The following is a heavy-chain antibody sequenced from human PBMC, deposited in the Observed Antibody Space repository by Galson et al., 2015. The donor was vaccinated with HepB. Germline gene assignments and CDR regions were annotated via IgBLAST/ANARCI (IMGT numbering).Heavy chain of an antibody. Sequence: SVKVSCKASGGTFSRYTISWVRQAPRQGLEWMGGITPLFGTAKYAQKFQGRVTITADESKSITYMELSSLRSEDTAMYYCARQYDTSGYYAYWGQGTQVTVSS. J-gene: IGHJ4*02. V-gene: IGHV1-69*13. CDR3: ARQYDTSGYYAY. CDR1: GGTFSRYT. CDR2: ITPLFGTA. D-gene: IGHD3-22*01.